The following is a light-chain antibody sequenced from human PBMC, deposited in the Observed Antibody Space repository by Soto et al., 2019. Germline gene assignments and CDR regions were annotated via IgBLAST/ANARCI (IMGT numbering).Light chain of an antibody. CDR1: NSNLGAGYD. J-gene: IGLJ3*02. V-gene: IGLV1-40*01. CDR3: QAYDYSLTAFV. CDR2: GNR. Sequence: QSVLTQPPSVSGVPGQRVTISCTGNNSNLGAGYDVHWYQQLPGAAPKLVVFGNRNRPSGVPERFSGSKSGTSASLAITGLQAEDEADYYCQAYDYSLTAFVFGGGTQLPVL.